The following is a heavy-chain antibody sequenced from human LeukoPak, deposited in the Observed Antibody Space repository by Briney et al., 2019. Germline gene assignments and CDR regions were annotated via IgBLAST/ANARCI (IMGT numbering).Heavy chain of an antibody. D-gene: IGHD3-3*01. J-gene: IGHJ4*02. CDR2: ISAYNGNT. CDR1: GYTFTSYG. V-gene: IGHV1-18*01. Sequence: ASVEVSCKASGYTFTSYGISWVRQAPGQGLEWMGWISAYNGNTNYAQKLQGRVTMTTDTSTSTAYMELGSLRSDDTAVYYCARDRPMEWLNSVYFDYWGQGTLVTVSS. CDR3: ARDRPMEWLNSVYFDY.